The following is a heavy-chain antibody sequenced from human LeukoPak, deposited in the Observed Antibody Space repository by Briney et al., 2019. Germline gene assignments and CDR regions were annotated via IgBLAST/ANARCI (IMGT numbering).Heavy chain of an antibody. Sequence: SQTLSLTCTVSGGSISSGSYYWRWIRQPAGKGLEWIGRIYTSGSTNYNPSLKSRVTISVDTSKNQFSLKLSSVTAADTAVYYCARESGNYYYYYYMDVWGKGTTVTVSS. CDR3: ARESGNYYYYYYMDV. V-gene: IGHV4-61*02. CDR1: GGSISSGSYY. CDR2: IYTSGST. J-gene: IGHJ6*03. D-gene: IGHD3-10*01.